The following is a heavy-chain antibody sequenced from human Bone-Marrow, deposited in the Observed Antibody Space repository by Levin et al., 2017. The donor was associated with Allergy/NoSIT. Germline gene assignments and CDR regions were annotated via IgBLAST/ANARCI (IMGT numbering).Heavy chain of an antibody. V-gene: IGHV3-11*05. J-gene: IGHJ3*01. CDR1: GFTLSDYD. D-gene: IGHD3-16*02. CDR2: ISKSSSYI. Sequence: PGGSLRLSCAASGFTLSDYDMSWIRQVPGKGLEWVSSISKSSSYIYYADSVKGRISISRDNAKKSVYLEIYSLSAEDTAVYYCARDESDRRYIDAFDLWGQGTMVTVSS. CDR3: ARDESDRRYIDAFDL.